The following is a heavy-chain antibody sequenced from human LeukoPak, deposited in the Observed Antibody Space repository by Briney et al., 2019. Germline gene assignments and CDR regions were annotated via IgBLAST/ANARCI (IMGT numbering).Heavy chain of an antibody. J-gene: IGHJ3*02. D-gene: IGHD7-27*01. V-gene: IGHV3-48*01. Sequence: GGSLRLSCAASGFTFKFYSMNWVRQAPGKGLEWVSYISTNTSTIYYADSVKGRFTISRDNAKNSLYLQMNSLRVEDTAVYYCVRVGTSFDIWGQGTIVTVSS. CDR2: ISTNTSTI. CDR3: VRVGTSFDI. CDR1: GFTFKFYS.